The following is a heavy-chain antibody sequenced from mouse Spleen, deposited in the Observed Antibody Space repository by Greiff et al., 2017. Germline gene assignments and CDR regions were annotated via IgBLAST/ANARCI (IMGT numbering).Heavy chain of an antibody. CDR1: GFSITSGYY. CDR3: ERGPTVVESRYWYYDV. Sequence: EVQLQESGPGLVKPSQSLSLTCSVTGFSITSGYYWNWIRQPPGNKLEWMGYISYDGSNNYNPSLKNRIPITRDTSKNQFFLKLNSVTTEETETYYCERGPTVVESRYWYYDVWGTGTTVTGSA. CDR2: ISYDGSN. V-gene: IGHV3-6*01. D-gene: IGHD1-1*01. J-gene: IGHJ1*03.